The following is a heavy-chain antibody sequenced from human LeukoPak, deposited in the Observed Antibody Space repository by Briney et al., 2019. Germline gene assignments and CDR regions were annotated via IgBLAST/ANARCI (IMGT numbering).Heavy chain of an antibody. J-gene: IGHJ4*02. CDR1: GFTFSSFD. V-gene: IGHV3-30-3*01. D-gene: IGHD2-2*01. CDR2: ISYDGSNK. Sequence: GGSLRLSCAASGFTFSSFDMTWVRQAPGKGLEWVAVISYDGSNKYYADSVKGRFTISRDNSKNTLYLQMNSLRAEDTAVYYCARGYCSSTRCHFDYWGQGTLVTVSS. CDR3: ARGYCSSTRCHFDY.